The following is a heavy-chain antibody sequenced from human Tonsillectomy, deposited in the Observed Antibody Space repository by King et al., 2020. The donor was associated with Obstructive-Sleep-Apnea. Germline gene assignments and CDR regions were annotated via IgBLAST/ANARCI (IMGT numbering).Heavy chain of an antibody. D-gene: IGHD5-12*01. CDR3: ARVYSAYELDY. CDR1: GGSISSYY. J-gene: IGHJ4*02. Sequence: VQLQESGPGLVTPSETLSLTCTVSGGSISSYYWSWIRQPPGKGLEWIGYIYYSGTTNYNPSLQSRVTISMDTSKNQFSLRLSSVTAADTAVYYCARVYSAYELDYWGQGTLVTVSS. CDR2: IYYSGTT. V-gene: IGHV4-59*01.